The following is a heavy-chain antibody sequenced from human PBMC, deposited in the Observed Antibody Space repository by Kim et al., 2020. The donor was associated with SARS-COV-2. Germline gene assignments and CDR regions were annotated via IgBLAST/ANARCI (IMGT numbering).Heavy chain of an antibody. CDR2: ISAYNGNT. V-gene: IGHV1-18*01. D-gene: IGHD3-10*01. CDR3: ARRPLWFGALTPGYYYYLDV. Sequence: SVKVSCKASGYTFTSYGISWVLQAPGQGLEWMGWISAYNGNTNYAQKLQGRVTMTTDTSTNTAYMDLRSLRSDDTAVYYCARRPLWFGALTPGYYYYLDVWGKGTTGTVSS. CDR1: GYTFTSYG. J-gene: IGHJ6*03.